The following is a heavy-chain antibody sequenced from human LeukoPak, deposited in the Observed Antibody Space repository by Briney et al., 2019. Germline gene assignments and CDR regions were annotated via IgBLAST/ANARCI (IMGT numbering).Heavy chain of an antibody. Sequence: GGSLRLSCTASGFTFRDYYMTWNRQAPGKGLEWIASIPSFGGTISYADSVEGRFTISRDNAMNTLYLQMNSLGAEDTAVYYCARVGQGEWFFDLWGRGTLVTVSS. J-gene: IGHJ2*01. CDR2: IPSFGGTI. D-gene: IGHD1-26*01. CDR3: ARVGQGEWFFDL. V-gene: IGHV3-11*04. CDR1: GFTFRDYY.